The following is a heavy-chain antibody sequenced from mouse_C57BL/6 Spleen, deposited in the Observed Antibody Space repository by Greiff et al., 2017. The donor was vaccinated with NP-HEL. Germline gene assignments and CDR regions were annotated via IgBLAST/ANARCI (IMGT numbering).Heavy chain of an antibody. Sequence: VKLQQSGPELVKPGASVKISCKASGYAFSSSWMNWVKQRPGKGLGWIGRIYPGDGDTNYNGKFKGKAKLTADKSSSTAYMQLSSLTSEDSAVYFCARSRSYDGYSDWYFDVWGTGTTVTVSS. CDR1: GYAFSSSW. CDR3: ARSRSYDGYSDWYFDV. J-gene: IGHJ1*03. D-gene: IGHD2-3*01. V-gene: IGHV1-82*01. CDR2: IYPGDGDT.